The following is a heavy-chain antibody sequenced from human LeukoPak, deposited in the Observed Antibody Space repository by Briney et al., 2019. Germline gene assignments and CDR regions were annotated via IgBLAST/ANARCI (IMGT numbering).Heavy chain of an antibody. CDR3: ARVSSAGIWNY. CDR2: IYTSGST. V-gene: IGHV4-4*07. D-gene: IGHD6-19*01. J-gene: IGHJ4*02. Sequence: SETLSLTCTVSGGSFSGYYWSWIRQPAGKGLEWIGRIYTSGSTNYNPSLKSRVTMSVETSKYKFSVKLSSVTAADTAVYYCARVSSAGIWNYWGQGTLVTVSS. CDR1: GGSFSGYY.